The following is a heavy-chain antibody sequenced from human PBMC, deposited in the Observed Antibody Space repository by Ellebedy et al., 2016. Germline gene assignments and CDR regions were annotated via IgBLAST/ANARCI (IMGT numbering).Heavy chain of an antibody. CDR3: AGEDGGFGAVAVIADAFYM. Sequence: GESLKISCAASGFTFSSYSMHWVRQAPGKGLEWVAVISSDGSNKYYADSVKGRFTISRDNSANTLYLQMNSLRTEDTAVFYCAGEDGGFGAVAVIADAFYMWGQGTMVTVSS. CDR2: ISSDGSNK. CDR1: GFTFSSYS. V-gene: IGHV3-30*19. J-gene: IGHJ3*02. D-gene: IGHD6-13*01.